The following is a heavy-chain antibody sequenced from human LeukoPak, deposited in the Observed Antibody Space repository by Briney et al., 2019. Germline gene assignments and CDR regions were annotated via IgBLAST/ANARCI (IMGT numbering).Heavy chain of an antibody. CDR3: SRANYDGSDY. V-gene: IGHV4-4*07. Sequence: SETLSLTCTVSGGSISSYYWSWIRQPAGKGLEWIGRIYTSGTTNYNPSLKSRVTMSVDTSKNQFSLKMRSVTAADTAVYYCSRANYDGSDYWGQGTLVTVSS. D-gene: IGHD3-22*01. CDR2: IYTSGTT. CDR1: GGSISSYY. J-gene: IGHJ4*02.